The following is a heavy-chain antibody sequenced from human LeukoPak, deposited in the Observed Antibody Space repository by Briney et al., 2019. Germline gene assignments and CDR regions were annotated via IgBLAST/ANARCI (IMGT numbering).Heavy chain of an antibody. CDR3: ASIGYYYDSSGYPNVYYGTDV. Sequence: GGSLRLSCAASGFTFSSYSMNWVRQAPGKGLEWVSYISSSSSTIYYADSVKGRFTISRDNAKNSLYLQMNSLRDEDTAVYYCASIGYYYDSSGYPNVYYGTDVWGQGTTVTVSS. CDR2: ISSSSSTI. D-gene: IGHD3-22*01. J-gene: IGHJ6*02. CDR1: GFTFSSYS. V-gene: IGHV3-48*02.